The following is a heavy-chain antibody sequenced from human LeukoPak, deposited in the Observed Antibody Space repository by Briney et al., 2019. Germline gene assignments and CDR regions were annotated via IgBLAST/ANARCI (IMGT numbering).Heavy chain of an antibody. CDR1: GGSFSSYY. Sequence: SETLSLTCAVYGGSFSSYYWSWIRQPPGKGLEWIGEINHSGSTNYNPSLKSRVTISVDTSKNQFSLKLSSVTAADTAVYYCARIGVGYWGQGTLVTVSS. CDR3: ARIGVGY. V-gene: IGHV4-34*01. CDR2: INHSGST. J-gene: IGHJ4*02.